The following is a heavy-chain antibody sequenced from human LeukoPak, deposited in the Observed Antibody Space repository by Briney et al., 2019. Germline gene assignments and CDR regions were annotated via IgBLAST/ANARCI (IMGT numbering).Heavy chain of an antibody. J-gene: IGHJ6*03. Sequence: SETLSLTCTVSGGSISSCSYYWGWIRQPPGKGLEWIGSIYYSGSTYYNPSLKSRVTISVDTSKNQFSLKLSSVTAADTAVYYCVTIRYYYYYMDVWGKGTTVTVSS. D-gene: IGHD3-16*01. CDR1: GGSISSCSYY. CDR3: VTIRYYYYYMDV. V-gene: IGHV4-39*07. CDR2: IYYSGST.